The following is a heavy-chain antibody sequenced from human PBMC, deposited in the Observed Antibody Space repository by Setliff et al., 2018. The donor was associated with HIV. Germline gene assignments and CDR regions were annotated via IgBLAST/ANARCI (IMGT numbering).Heavy chain of an antibody. CDR3: ARQAIFGELLDYYYGMDV. J-gene: IGHJ6*02. Sequence: SETLSLTCDVSGFSISSRYYWGWIRQSPGKGLEWIGNIYHTGSSYYNPSLNDRATISLDTSKNQFSLKLNSVTAADTAVYYCARQAIFGELLDYYYGMDVWGQGTTVTVSS. V-gene: IGHV4-38-2*01. D-gene: IGHD3-10*01. CDR2: IYHTGSS. CDR1: GFSISSRYY.